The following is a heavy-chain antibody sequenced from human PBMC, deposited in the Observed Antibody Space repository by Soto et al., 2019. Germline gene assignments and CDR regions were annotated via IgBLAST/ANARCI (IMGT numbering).Heavy chain of an antibody. CDR3: ARGRRFGELFSGMDV. J-gene: IGHJ6*02. V-gene: IGHV4-34*01. CDR1: GASFSAYY. D-gene: IGHD3-10*01. Sequence: QVQLQQWGAGLLKPSETLSLTCAVYGASFSAYYWIWIRQSPGKGLEWIGEINHSGSTDYNPSLKGRVTMSVDTPKNQFSLNLNSVTAADTAVYYCARGRRFGELFSGMDVWGQGTTVTVSS. CDR2: INHSGST.